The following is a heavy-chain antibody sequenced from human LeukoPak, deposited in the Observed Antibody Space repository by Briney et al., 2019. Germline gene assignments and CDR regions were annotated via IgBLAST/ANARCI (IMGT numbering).Heavy chain of an antibody. Sequence: GRSLRLSCAASGFTFDDYAMHWVRQAPGKGLEWVSGISWSSGSIGYADSVKGRFTISRDNAKNSLYLQMNSLRAEDTALYYCAKDVRYFDWPGGAFDIWGQGTMVTVSS. CDR1: GFTFDDYA. CDR2: ISWSSGSI. J-gene: IGHJ3*02. CDR3: AKDVRYFDWPGGAFDI. D-gene: IGHD3-9*01. V-gene: IGHV3-9*01.